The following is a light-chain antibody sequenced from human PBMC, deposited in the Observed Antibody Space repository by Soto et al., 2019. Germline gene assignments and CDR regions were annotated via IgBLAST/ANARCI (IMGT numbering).Light chain of an antibody. Sequence: NFMLTQPHAVSESPGTTVTISCTRSSGSIASKYVHWYQQRPGSAPTTVIYEDNQRPSGVPDRFSGSIDSSSNSASLTIPGLKTEEEADYFWQSYDRSKGVVVGRTKLTVL. V-gene: IGLV6-57*03. J-gene: IGLJ2*01. CDR1: SGSIASKY. CDR2: EDN. CDR3: QSYDRSKGV.